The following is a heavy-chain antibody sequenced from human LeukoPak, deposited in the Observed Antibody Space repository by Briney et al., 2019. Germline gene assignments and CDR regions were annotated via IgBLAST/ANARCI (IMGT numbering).Heavy chain of an antibody. V-gene: IGHV4-39*07. Sequence: PSETLSLTCTVSGGSISSSTYYWGCIRQPPGKGLDWIGSISYSGSTYYNPSLKSRVTISVGTSKNQFYLKLSSVTAADTAVYYCARDALNYYDSNNYYSDHNWFDPWGQGTLVTVSS. D-gene: IGHD3-22*01. CDR2: ISYSGST. J-gene: IGHJ5*02. CDR3: ARDALNYYDSNNYYSDHNWFDP. CDR1: GGSISSSTYY.